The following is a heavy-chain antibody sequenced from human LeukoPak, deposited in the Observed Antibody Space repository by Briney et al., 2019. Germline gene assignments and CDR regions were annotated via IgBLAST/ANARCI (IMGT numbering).Heavy chain of an antibody. J-gene: IGHJ6*03. Sequence: SETLSLTCTVSGGSISSYYWSWIRQPPGKGLEWIGYIYTSGSTNYNPSLKSRVTISVDTSKNQFSLKLSSVTAADTAVYYRARQSYYYDSRGSYYYYMDVWGKGTTVTVSS. V-gene: IGHV4-4*09. CDR1: GGSISSYY. D-gene: IGHD3-22*01. CDR3: ARQSYYYDSRGSYYYYMDV. CDR2: IYTSGST.